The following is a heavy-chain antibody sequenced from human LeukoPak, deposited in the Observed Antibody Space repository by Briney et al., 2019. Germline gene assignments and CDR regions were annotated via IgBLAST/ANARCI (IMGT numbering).Heavy chain of an antibody. V-gene: IGHV4-31*03. CDR1: GCSISSGGYY. CDR2: IYYSGST. D-gene: IGHD3-10*01. J-gene: IGHJ3*02. CDR3: AREHGVLLWFGELWGAFDI. Sequence: PSETLSLTCTVSGCSISSGGYYWSWIRQHPGKGLEWIGYIYYSGSTYCNPSLKSRVTISVDTSKNQFSLKLSSVTAADTAVYYCAREHGVLLWFGELWGAFDIWGQGTMVTVSS.